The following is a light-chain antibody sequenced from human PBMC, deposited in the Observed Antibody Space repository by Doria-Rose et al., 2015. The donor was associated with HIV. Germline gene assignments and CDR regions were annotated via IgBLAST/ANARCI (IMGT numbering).Light chain of an antibody. CDR3: QAWDSTTAV. V-gene: IGLV3-1*01. Sequence: VLTQPPSVSVSPGQTASITCSGDKLGDKYACWYQQKPGQPPVVVLYQDNKRPPGIPERFSGSNSGNTATLTISGTQAMDEAAYHCQAWDSTTAVFGGGTKLTVL. CDR1: KLGDKY. J-gene: IGLJ2*01. CDR2: QDN.